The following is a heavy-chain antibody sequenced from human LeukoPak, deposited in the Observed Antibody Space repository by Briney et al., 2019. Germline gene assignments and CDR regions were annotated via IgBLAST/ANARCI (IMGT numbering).Heavy chain of an antibody. D-gene: IGHD2-21*01. Sequence: AGGSLRLSCAASGFTFSSYWMSWVRQAPGKGVEWVANIKQDGSEKYYVDSVKGLFTISRDNAKNSLYLQMNSLRAEDTAVYYCARARFLSGRGFDYWGQGTLVTVSS. V-gene: IGHV3-7*01. CDR1: GFTFSSYW. CDR2: IKQDGSEK. CDR3: ARARFLSGRGFDY. J-gene: IGHJ4*02.